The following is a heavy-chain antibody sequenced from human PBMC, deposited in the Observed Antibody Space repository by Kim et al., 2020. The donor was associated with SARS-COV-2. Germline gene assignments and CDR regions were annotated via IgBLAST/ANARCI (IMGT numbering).Heavy chain of an antibody. CDR1: GFSFSTYW. CDR2: INQDGSKI. CDR3: VRAVEGWNDFDY. V-gene: IGHV3-7*03. Sequence: GGSLRLSCVVSGFSFSTYWMSWVRQAPGKGPEWVASINQDGSKIYYVDSVKGRFTISRDNAKNSLFLQMNSLRAEDTAVYHCVRAVEGWNDFDYWGQGTL. J-gene: IGHJ4*02. D-gene: IGHD1-1*01.